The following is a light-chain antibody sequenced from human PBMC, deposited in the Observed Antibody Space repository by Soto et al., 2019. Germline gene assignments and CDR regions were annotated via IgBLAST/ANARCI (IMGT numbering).Light chain of an antibody. CDR1: QNIATY. J-gene: IGKJ4*01. CDR3: QQSYNTPLT. Sequence: DIQMTQSPSSLSASVGDRVTITCRASQNIATYLNWYQQTPGKAPKLLIYTASTLQSGVPSRFSGSGSGTDFTLTISSLQPEDFATFYCQQSYNTPLTFGGGTKVDSK. V-gene: IGKV1-39*01. CDR2: TAS.